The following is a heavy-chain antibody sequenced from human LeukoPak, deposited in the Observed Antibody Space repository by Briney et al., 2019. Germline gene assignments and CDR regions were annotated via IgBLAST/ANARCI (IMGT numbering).Heavy chain of an antibody. V-gene: IGHV3-23*01. CDR2: ISGSGGSA. CDR3: ARYATVAAHRDFDY. J-gene: IGHJ4*02. Sequence: GGSLRLSCAASGFTFSSYGMSWVRQAPGKGLEWVSAISGSGGSAYYADSVKGRFTISRDNSKNTLYLQMSSLRAEDTALYYCARYATVAAHRDFDYWGQGTLVTVSS. CDR1: GFTFSSYG. D-gene: IGHD6-19*01.